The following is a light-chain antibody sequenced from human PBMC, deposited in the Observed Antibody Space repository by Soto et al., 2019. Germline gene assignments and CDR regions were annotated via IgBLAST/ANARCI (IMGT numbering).Light chain of an antibody. V-gene: IGLV2-14*03. Sequence: QSALTQPASVSGSPGQSITIPCTGTSSDVGGYNFVSWYQHHPGKAPKLMIYDVSSRPSGVSDRFSGSKSGNTASLTISGLQAEDEADYYSCSYTLTPTPVVFGGGTKLTVL. CDR3: CSYTLTPTPVV. CDR2: DVS. J-gene: IGLJ3*02. CDR1: SSDVGGYNF.